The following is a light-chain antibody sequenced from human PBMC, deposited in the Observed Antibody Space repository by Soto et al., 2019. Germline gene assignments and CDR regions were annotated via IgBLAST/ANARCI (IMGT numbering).Light chain of an antibody. CDR1: QSVSSY. V-gene: IGKV3-11*01. CDR2: DAS. Sequence: EIVLTQSPATLSLSPGERATLSCRASQSVSSYLGWYQQKPSQAPRLLIYDASNRATGIPARFGGSGSGTDFTLTISSLEPEDFAVYYCQQRISWPLTFGGGTKVEI. CDR3: QQRISWPLT. J-gene: IGKJ4*01.